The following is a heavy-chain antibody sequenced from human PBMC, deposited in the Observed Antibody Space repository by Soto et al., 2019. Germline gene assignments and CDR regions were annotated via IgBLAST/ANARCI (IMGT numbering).Heavy chain of an antibody. J-gene: IGHJ4*02. CDR3: ARGWGRIFDY. V-gene: IGHV4-34*01. D-gene: IGHD7-27*01. CDR2: INHSGST. CDR1: GGSFSGYY. Sequence: QVQLQQWGARLLKPSETLSLTCAVYGGSFSGYYWNWIRQPPGKGLEWIGEINHSGSTNYNPSLKSRVTLSVDTSTNQFSLKLSSVTAADTAVYYCARGWGRIFDYWGQGTLVTVSS.